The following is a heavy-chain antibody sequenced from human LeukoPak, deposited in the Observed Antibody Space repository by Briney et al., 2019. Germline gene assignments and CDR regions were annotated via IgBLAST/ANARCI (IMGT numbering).Heavy chain of an antibody. V-gene: IGHV3-66*01. Sequence: GGSLRLSCAASGFTVSSNYMSWVRQAPGKGLEWVSVIYSGGSTYYADSVKGRFTISRDNSKNTLYLQMNSLRVEDTAVYYCARASIAVAGIYYYYGMDVWGQGTTVTVSS. CDR2: IYSGGST. CDR1: GFTVSSNY. J-gene: IGHJ6*02. D-gene: IGHD6-19*01. CDR3: ARASIAVAGIYYYYGMDV.